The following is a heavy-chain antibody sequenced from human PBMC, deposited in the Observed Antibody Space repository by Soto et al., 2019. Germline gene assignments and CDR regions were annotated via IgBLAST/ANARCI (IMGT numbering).Heavy chain of an antibody. D-gene: IGHD3-9*01. CDR3: ARADFDWLGSAFDI. CDR2: IIPIFGTA. CDR1: GGTFSSYA. Sequence: SVKVSCKASGGTFSSYAISWVRQAPGQGLEWMGGIIPIFGTANYAQKFQGRVTITADESTSTAYMELSSLRSEDTAVYYCARADFDWLGSAFDIWGQGTMVTVSS. J-gene: IGHJ3*02. V-gene: IGHV1-69*13.